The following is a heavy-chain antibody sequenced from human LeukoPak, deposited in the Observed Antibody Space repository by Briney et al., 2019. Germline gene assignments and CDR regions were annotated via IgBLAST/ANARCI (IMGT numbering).Heavy chain of an antibody. V-gene: IGHV3-74*01. Sequence: GGSLRLSCPVSGITFSGYWMHWVRQAPGKGLVWVSHINSDGSWTSYADSVKGRFTISKDNAKNTVYLQMNSLRAEDTAVYYCVSFYETYWGRGTLVTVSS. CDR2: INSDGSWT. D-gene: IGHD2/OR15-2a*01. CDR1: GITFSGYW. J-gene: IGHJ4*02. CDR3: VSFYETY.